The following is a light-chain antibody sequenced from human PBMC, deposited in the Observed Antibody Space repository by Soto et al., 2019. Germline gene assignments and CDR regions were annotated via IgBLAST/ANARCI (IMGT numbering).Light chain of an antibody. CDR1: SSNIGGNS. CDR2: DDN. V-gene: IGLV1-51*01. Sequence: QSVMTQPPSVSAAPGQKVTISCSGSSSNIGGNSVSWYQQLPGTAPKLLIYDDNKRPSGIPDRFSGSMSGTSATLGITGFQTGDEDDYYCGSWDSSLSAYVFGTGTKVTVL. CDR3: GSWDSSLSAYV. J-gene: IGLJ1*01.